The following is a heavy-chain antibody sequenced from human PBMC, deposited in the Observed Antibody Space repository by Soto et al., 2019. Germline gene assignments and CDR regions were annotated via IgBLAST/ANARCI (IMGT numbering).Heavy chain of an antibody. Sequence: SETRSLTGTVSGGCISSRAYYWGWMRQPPGKGLEWIASLFIGGNTYYTPSLKSRVTISVDTSKNQFSLKLSSVTAADTAVYYCARLYGWAPDYWGQGTLVTVS. J-gene: IGHJ4*02. CDR1: GGCISSRAYY. CDR2: LFIGGNT. D-gene: IGHD4-17*01. CDR3: ARLYGWAPDY. V-gene: IGHV4-39*07.